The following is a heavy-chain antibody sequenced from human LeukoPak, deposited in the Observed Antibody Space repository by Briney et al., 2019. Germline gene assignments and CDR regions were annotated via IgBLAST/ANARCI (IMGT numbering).Heavy chain of an antibody. J-gene: IGHJ5*02. D-gene: IGHD3-10*01. V-gene: IGHV4-59*01. CDR1: GGSITSSY. CDR3: ARSSGSYRWFDP. CDR2: IYRSGNT. Sequence: SETLSLTCTVSGGSITSSYWSWIRQPPGKGLEWIGYIYRSGNTNYNPSLKSRVTISINPSRNQFSLQLNSVTAADTAIYYCARSSGSYRWFDPWGQGTLVTVSS.